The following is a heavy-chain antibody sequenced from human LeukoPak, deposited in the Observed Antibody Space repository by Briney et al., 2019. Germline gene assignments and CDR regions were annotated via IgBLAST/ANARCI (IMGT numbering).Heavy chain of an antibody. V-gene: IGHV1-69*04. CDR2: IIPVLGVA. CDR3: AREQTVANYFDY. D-gene: IGHD6-19*01. J-gene: IGHJ4*02. CDR1: GGTFSRDV. Sequence: ASVKVSCKASGGTFSRDVISWVRLAPGQGLEWMGRIIPVLGVANYAQNFQGRVTITADKSTSTAYMELSSLRYEDTAVYYCAREQTVANYFDYWGQGTLVTVSS.